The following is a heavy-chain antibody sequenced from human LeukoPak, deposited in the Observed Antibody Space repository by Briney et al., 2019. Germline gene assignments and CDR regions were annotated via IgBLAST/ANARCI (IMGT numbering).Heavy chain of an antibody. CDR3: ARWSGWNDPYYFDY. D-gene: IGHD1-1*01. Sequence: SETLSLTCTVSGGSISSYYWSWIRQPPGKGLEWIGYIYYSGSTNYNPSLKSRVTISVDTSKNQFSLKLSSVTAADTAVYYCARWSGWNDPYYFDYWGQGTLVTVSS. CDR1: GGSISSYY. CDR2: IYYSGST. V-gene: IGHV4-59*08. J-gene: IGHJ4*02.